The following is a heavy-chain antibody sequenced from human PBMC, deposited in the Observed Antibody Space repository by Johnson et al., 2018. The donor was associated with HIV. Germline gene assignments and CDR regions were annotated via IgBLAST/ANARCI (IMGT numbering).Heavy chain of an antibody. Sequence: VQLVESGGGLVKPGGSLRLSCAASGFTFSNAWMSWVRQAPGKGLEWVGRIKSKTDGGTTDYAAPVNGRFTISRDDSKNTLYLQMNSLKTEDTAVYYCTTGRKGTGAFDIWGQGTMVTVSS. D-gene: IGHD1-14*01. CDR1: GFTFSNAW. CDR3: TTGRKGTGAFDI. J-gene: IGHJ3*02. CDR2: IKSKTDGGTT. V-gene: IGHV3-15*01.